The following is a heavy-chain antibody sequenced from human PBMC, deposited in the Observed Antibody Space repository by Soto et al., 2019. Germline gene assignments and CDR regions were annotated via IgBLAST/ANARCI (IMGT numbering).Heavy chain of an antibody. CDR1: GYPFTGYA. J-gene: IGHJ4*02. CDR2: INAGNGNT. CDR3: ASPRTWFDY. V-gene: IGHV1-3*01. Sequence: QVQLVQSGAEVKKPGASVRVSCKASGYPFTGYAIHWVRQAPGQRLEWMGWINAGNGNTEYSQKFQGRVTITRDTSATTAYMELSSLTSEDTAVYYCASPRTWFDYWGQGTLVTVSS. D-gene: IGHD2-2*01.